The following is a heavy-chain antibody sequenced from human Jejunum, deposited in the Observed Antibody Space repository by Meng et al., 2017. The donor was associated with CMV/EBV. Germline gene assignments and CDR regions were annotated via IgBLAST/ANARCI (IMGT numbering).Heavy chain of an antibody. J-gene: IGHJ4*02. Sequence: LSFAGYGGSFSGYYWSWIRRPPGKGLEWIGEVNHSGSTNYNPSLKSRVTISVDTSKNQFSLKLSSVTAADTAVYYCARVNWGPDYWGQGTLVTVSS. V-gene: IGHV4-34*01. CDR2: VNHSGST. CDR3: ARVNWGPDY. CDR1: GGSFSGYY. D-gene: IGHD7-27*01.